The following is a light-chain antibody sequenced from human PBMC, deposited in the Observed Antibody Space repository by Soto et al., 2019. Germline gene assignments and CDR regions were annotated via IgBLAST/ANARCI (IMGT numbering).Light chain of an antibody. Sequence: IVMSQSPLSLPVTPGEPASISCRSSESLLHENGYTYLDWYLQKPGQSSQLLIYLGSNRASGVPDRFSGSGSGTDYTLKISRVEAEDVGVYYCMQAQQTPPTFGQGTKLEI. V-gene: IGKV2-28*01. J-gene: IGKJ2*01. CDR2: LGS. CDR1: ESLLHENGYTY. CDR3: MQAQQTPPT.